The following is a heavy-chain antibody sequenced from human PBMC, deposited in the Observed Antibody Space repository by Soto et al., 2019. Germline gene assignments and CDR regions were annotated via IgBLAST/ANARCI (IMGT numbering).Heavy chain of an antibody. J-gene: IGHJ4*02. Sequence: QVQLVESGGDLVKRGGSLRLSCAASGYTFSDYYMSWIRQAPGKGLEWISYIDNRSTKIYYADSVKGRFTISRDNAKKSLYLEMNSLRGEDTAVYYCASHYDMWSGYLSPVDYWGQGTLVTVSS. D-gene: IGHD3-3*01. CDR2: IDNRSTKI. V-gene: IGHV3-11*01. CDR1: GYTFSDYY. CDR3: ASHYDMWSGYLSPVDY.